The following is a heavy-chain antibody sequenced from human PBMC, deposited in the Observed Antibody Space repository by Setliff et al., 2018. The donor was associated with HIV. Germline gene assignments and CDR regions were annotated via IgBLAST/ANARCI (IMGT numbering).Heavy chain of an antibody. CDR2: IYYGWTT. D-gene: IGHD4-17*01. J-gene: IGHJ2*01. Sequence: PSETLSLTCTASGGSISSSSYYWGWIRQSPGKGLEWIGTIYYGWTTYYNPSLKSRVTISVDTSKKQFSLKLRSVTAADTAVYYCARSSPYGDPDQVAWYFDLWSRGTLVTVSS. V-gene: IGHV4-39*01. CDR3: ARSSPYGDPDQVAWYFDL. CDR1: GGSISSSSYY.